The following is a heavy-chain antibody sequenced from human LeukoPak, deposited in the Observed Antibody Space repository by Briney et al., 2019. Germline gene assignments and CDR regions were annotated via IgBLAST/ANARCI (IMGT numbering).Heavy chain of an antibody. CDR3: VRRGVLWFGELSYYYFDL. J-gene: IGHJ2*01. V-gene: IGHV4-59*01. D-gene: IGHD3-10*01. CDR2: IYYRGST. Sequence: SETLSLTCTVSGASISSYYWSWIRQPPGKGLEWIGYIYYRGSTNYNPSLMSRASISVDTSKNQFSLKLDSLTAADTAVYYCVRRGVLWFGELSYYYFDLWGRGTLVAVSS. CDR1: GASISSYY.